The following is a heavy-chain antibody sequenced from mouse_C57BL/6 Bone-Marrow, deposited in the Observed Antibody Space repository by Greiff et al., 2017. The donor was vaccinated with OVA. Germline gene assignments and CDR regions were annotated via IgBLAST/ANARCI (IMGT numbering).Heavy chain of an antibody. CDR1: GFTFSSYA. J-gene: IGHJ2*01. V-gene: IGHV5-4*01. Sequence: EVQVVESGGGLVKPGGSLKLSCAASGFTFSSYAMSWVRQTPEKRLEWVATISDGGSYTYYPDNVKGRFTISRDNAKNNLYLQMSHLKSEDTAMYYCASDDYDEGYYFDYWGKGTTLTVSS. CDR2: ISDGGSYT. CDR3: ASDDYDEGYYFDY. D-gene: IGHD2-4*01.